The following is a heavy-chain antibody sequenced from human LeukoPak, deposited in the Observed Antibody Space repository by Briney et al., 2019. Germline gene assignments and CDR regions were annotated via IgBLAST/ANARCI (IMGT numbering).Heavy chain of an antibody. V-gene: IGHV3-9*01. Sequence: PGGSLRLSCAASGFTFDDYAMHWVRHAPGKGLEWVSGISWNSGSIGYADSVKGRFTISRDNSKNTLYLQMDSLRAEDTAVYYCARSMRHDSSGYYPNYFDYWGQGTLVTVSS. CDR2: ISWNSGSI. J-gene: IGHJ4*02. D-gene: IGHD3-22*01. CDR1: GFTFDDYA. CDR3: ARSMRHDSSGYYPNYFDY.